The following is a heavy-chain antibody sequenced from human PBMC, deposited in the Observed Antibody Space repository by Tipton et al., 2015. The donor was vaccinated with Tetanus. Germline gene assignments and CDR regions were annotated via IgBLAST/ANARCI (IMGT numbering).Heavy chain of an antibody. J-gene: IGHJ6*02. Sequence: SLRLSCAASGFIFSDYGMHWVRQAPGKGLEWVSSIGTSASNTYYADSVKGRCTISRDNSKNTVVLHVTSLRGEDTAVYYCARRGCRGGTCYISPNYGMDVWGQGTPVTVSS. CDR1: GFIFSDYG. D-gene: IGHD2-15*01. CDR3: ARRGCRGGTCYISPNYGMDV. V-gene: IGHV3-21*04. CDR2: IGTSASNT.